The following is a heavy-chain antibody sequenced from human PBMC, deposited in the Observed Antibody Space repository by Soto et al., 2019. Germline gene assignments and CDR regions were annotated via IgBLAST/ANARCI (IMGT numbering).Heavy chain of an antibody. V-gene: IGHV4-59*01. CDR3: ARYGSGWYSANPCYFDY. CDR1: GGSISSYY. J-gene: IGHJ4*02. CDR2: IYYSGST. D-gene: IGHD6-19*01. Sequence: SETLSLTCTVSGGSISSYYWSWIRQPPGKGLEWIGYIYYSGSTNYNPSLKSRVTISVDTSKNQFSLKLSSVTAADTAVYYCARYGSGWYSANPCYFDYWGQGTLVTVSS.